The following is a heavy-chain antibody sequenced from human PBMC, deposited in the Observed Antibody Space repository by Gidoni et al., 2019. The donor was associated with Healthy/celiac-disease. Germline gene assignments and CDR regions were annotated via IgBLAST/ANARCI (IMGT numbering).Heavy chain of an antibody. Sequence: QVQLVESGGGVVQPGRSLSISCAASGFTFSSYALHWIRQAPGKGLEWVAVISYDGSNKYYADSVKGRFTISRDNSKNTLYLQMNSLRAEDTAVYYCARDLMRQQLDWGQGTLVTVSS. CDR3: ARDLMRQQLD. CDR2: ISYDGSNK. D-gene: IGHD6-13*01. V-gene: IGHV3-30*11. J-gene: IGHJ4*02. CDR1: GFTFSSYA.